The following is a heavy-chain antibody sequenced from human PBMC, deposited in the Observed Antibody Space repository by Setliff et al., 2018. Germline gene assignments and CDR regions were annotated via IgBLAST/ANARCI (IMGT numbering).Heavy chain of an antibody. V-gene: IGHV4-61*09. J-gene: IGHJ1*01. CDR1: GGSISSGGFY. D-gene: IGHD3-10*01. Sequence: TLSLTCSVSGGSISSGGFYWSWIRQSAGRGLEWIGHFHTGGATDYNLSLKSRVTISLDSSKNQFSLRLSSVTAADAAVYFCARESATIGEFPLYYVDTWGQGIPVTV. CDR3: ARESATIGEFPLYYVDT. CDR2: FHTGGAT.